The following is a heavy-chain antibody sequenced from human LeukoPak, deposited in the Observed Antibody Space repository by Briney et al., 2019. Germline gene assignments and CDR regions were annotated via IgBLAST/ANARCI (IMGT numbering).Heavy chain of an antibody. CDR2: ISGSGGST. D-gene: IGHD3-3*01. J-gene: IGHJ6*03. V-gene: IGHV3-23*01. Sequence: GGSLRLSCAASGFTFSSYAMSWVRQAPGKGLEWVSAISGSGGSTYYADSVKGRFTISRDNSKNTLYLQMNSLRAEDTAVYYCAKADYDFWSGWKSDYYYYYMDVWGKGTTVTVSS. CDR1: GFTFSSYA. CDR3: AKADYDFWSGWKSDYYYYYMDV.